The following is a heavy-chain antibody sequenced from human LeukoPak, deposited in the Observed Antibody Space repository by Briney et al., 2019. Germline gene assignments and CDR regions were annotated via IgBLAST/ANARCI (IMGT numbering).Heavy chain of an antibody. V-gene: IGHV3-66*01. CDR1: GFTVSSNY. CDR3: ARVLYDSSGYYYFDY. J-gene: IGHJ4*02. D-gene: IGHD3-22*01. Sequence: GGSLRLSCAASGFTVSSNYMNWVRQAPGKGLEWVSVIYSGGSTYYADSVKGRFTISRDDAKNSLYLQMNSLRAEDTAVYYCARVLYDSSGYYYFDYWGQGTLVTVSS. CDR2: IYSGGST.